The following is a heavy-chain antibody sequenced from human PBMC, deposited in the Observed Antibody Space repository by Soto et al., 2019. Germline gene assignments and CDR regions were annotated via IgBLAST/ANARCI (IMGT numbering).Heavy chain of an antibody. Sequence: ASVKVSCKASGETFTSKYMHWVRHSPGQGLEWMGIINPSGGSTSYAQKFQGRVTMTRDTSTSTVYMELSSLRSEDTAVYYCARDYYDILTGYQYYFDYWGQGTLVTVSS. CDR3: ARDYYDILTGYQYYFDY. CDR2: INPSGGST. CDR1: GETFTSKY. D-gene: IGHD3-9*01. J-gene: IGHJ4*02. V-gene: IGHV1-46*03.